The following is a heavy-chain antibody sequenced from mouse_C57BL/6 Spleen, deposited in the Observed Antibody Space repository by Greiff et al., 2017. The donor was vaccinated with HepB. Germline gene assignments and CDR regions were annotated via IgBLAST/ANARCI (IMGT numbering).Heavy chain of an antibody. V-gene: IGHV5-9-1*02. CDR2: ISSGGDYI. D-gene: IGHD2-1*01. Sequence: EVKLQESGEGLVKPGGSLKLSCAASGFTFSSYAMSWVRQTPEKRLEWVAYISSGGDYIYYADTVKGRFTISRDNARNTLYLQMSSLKSEDTAMYYCTGGNYEVFDYWGQGTTLTVSS. CDR3: TGGNYEVFDY. CDR1: GFTFSSYA. J-gene: IGHJ2*01.